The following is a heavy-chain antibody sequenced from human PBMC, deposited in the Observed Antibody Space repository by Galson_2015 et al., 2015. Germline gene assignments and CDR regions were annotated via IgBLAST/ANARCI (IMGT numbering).Heavy chain of an antibody. J-gene: IGHJ2*01. CDR2: INTNTGNP. D-gene: IGHD3-10*01. CDR1: GYTFTTYA. CDR3: ARRRGSATIYWYFDL. V-gene: IGHV7-4-1*02. Sequence: SVKVSCKASGYTFTTYAINWVRQAPGQGLEWMGWINTNTGNPTYAQGFTGRYVFSLDTSVSTAYLQISSLKAEDTAVYYCARRRGSATIYWYFDLWGRGTLVTVPS.